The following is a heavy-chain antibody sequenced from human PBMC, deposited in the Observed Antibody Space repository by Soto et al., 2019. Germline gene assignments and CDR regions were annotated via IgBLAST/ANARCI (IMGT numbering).Heavy chain of an antibody. CDR1: GFTFSSYA. CDR3: AKGYCSGGSCYSTADY. Sequence: EVQLLESGGGLVQPGGSLRLSCAASGFTFSSYAMRWVRQAPGKGLEWVSAISGSGGSTYYADSVKGRFTISRDNSKNTLYLQMTSLRAEDTAVYYCAKGYCSGGSCYSTADYWGQGTLVTVSS. J-gene: IGHJ4*02. D-gene: IGHD2-15*01. V-gene: IGHV3-23*01. CDR2: ISGSGGST.